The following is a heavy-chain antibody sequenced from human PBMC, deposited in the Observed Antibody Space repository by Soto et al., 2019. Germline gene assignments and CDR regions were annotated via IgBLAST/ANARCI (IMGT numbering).Heavy chain of an antibody. CDR1: GYTFTSYD. CDR2: MNPNSGNT. D-gene: IGHD2-2*01. Sequence: ASVKVSCKASGYTFTSYDINWVRQATGQGLEWMGWMNPNSGNTGYAQKFQGRVTMTRNTSTSTAYMELSSLRSEDTAVYYCARVVPAAPNNDAFDIWGQGTMVTVSS. J-gene: IGHJ3*02. CDR3: ARVVPAAPNNDAFDI. V-gene: IGHV1-8*01.